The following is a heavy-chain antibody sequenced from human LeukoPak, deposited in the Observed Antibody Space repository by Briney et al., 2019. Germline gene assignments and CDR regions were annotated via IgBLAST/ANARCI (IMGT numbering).Heavy chain of an antibody. CDR3: AKDPNCSSTSCYDHYFDY. J-gene: IGHJ4*02. V-gene: IGHV3-48*03. D-gene: IGHD2-2*01. Sequence: PGGSLRLSCAASGFTFSSYEMNWVRQAPGKGLEWVSYISSSGSTIYYADSVKGRFTISRDNSKNTLYLQMNSLRAEDTAVYYCAKDPNCSSTSCYDHYFDYWGQGTLVTVSS. CDR2: ISSSGSTI. CDR1: GFTFSSYE.